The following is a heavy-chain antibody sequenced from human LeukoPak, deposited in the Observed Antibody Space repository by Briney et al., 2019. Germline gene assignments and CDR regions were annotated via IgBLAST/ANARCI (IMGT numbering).Heavy chain of an antibody. CDR2: IYPGDSDN. CDR1: GFIFTDYL. J-gene: IGHJ3*02. Sequence: GESLMISFKWSGFIFTDYLIGWVRQMPGKGLEWMGIIYPGDSDNRKSPSLQGQVTIRADNSISTLYLEWSSLQAADAVVYYCARLPDAFDSWGQGTMVTVPS. V-gene: IGHV5-51*01. CDR3: ARLPDAFDS.